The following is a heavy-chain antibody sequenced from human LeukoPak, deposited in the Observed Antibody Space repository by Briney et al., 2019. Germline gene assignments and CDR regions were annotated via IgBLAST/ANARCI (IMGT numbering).Heavy chain of an antibody. Sequence: GASVKVSCKSSGYTLITYGITWVRQAPGQGLEWMGWISGYNGNTNYAQKVKDRVTMTTDTSTSTVYMELRSPRSDDTAVYYCAREGSITGTESFDYWGQGTLVTVSS. V-gene: IGHV1-18*01. CDR3: AREGSITGTESFDY. CDR2: ISGYNGNT. D-gene: IGHD1/OR15-1a*01. J-gene: IGHJ4*02. CDR1: GYTLITYG.